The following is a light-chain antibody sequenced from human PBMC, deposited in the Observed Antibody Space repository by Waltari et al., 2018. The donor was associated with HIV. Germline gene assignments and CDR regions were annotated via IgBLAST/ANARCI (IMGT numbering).Light chain of an antibody. Sequence: QSVLTPPPSASGTPRQRVTMSCSGSSSNIGSNYVYWYRQLPGTAPKLLIYRNNQRPSGVPDRFSGSKSGTSASLAISGLRSEDEADYYCTAWDASLSVWVFGGGTKLTVL. J-gene: IGLJ3*02. CDR1: SSNIGSNY. CDR2: RNN. V-gene: IGLV1-47*01. CDR3: TAWDASLSVWV.